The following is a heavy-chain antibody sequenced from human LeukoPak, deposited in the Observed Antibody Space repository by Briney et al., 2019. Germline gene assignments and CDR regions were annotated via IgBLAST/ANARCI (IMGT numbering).Heavy chain of an antibody. J-gene: IGHJ4*02. D-gene: IGHD4-23*01. Sequence: PGGSLRLSCAASGFTFSSYWMGWVRQAPGKGLEWVASINQDGSEKYYVDSVKGRFTIPRDNAKTSLYLQINRLRAEDTAIFYCARDTYGGFDYWGQGTLVTVSS. CDR2: INQDGSEK. CDR3: ARDTYGGFDY. CDR1: GFTFSSYW. V-gene: IGHV3-7*01.